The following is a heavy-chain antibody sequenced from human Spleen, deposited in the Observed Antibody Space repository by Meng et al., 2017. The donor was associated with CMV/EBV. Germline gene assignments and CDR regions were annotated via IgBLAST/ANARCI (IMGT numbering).Heavy chain of an antibody. J-gene: IGHJ4*02. Sequence: GESLKISCAASGFTFSSYDMHWVRQAPGKGLEWVAFIRYDGSNKYYADSVKGRFTISRDNSKNTLYLQMDSLKNEDTAVYHCARGPRGRMQLGQFDDWGQGILVTVSS. CDR3: ARGPRGRMQLGQFDD. V-gene: IGHV3-30*02. D-gene: IGHD5-18*01. CDR2: IRYDGSNK. CDR1: GFTFSSYD.